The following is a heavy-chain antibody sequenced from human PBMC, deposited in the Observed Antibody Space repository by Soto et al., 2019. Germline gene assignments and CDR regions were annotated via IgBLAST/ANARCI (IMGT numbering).Heavy chain of an antibody. V-gene: IGHV3-74*01. CDR2: INSDGSST. J-gene: IGHJ6*02. Sequence: QPGGSLRLSCAASGFTVSSYWVLWVRQAPGKGLVWVSLINSDGSSTTYADSVKGRFTISRDNAKNTLYLQMNIQRAEDTAVYYCTRSPYYYGMDVWGQGTTVTVSS. CDR3: TRSPYYYGMDV. CDR1: GFTVSSYW.